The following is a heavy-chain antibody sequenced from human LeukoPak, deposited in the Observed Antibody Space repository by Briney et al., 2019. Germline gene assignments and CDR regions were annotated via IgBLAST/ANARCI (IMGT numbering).Heavy chain of an antibody. CDR1: ELCVGRNY. CDR2: IYSGGST. V-gene: IGHV3-66*01. J-gene: IGHJ6*03. Sequence: GGALRLSCAASELCVGRNYMTWVRQAPGKGLEWVSLIYSGGSTYYADSVKGRFTISRDNSKNTLYLQMNSLRAEDTAVYYFAKDDSYHSGSYYNAKFYYYYYMDVWGKGTTVTISS. CDR3: AKDDSYHSGSYYNAKFYYYYYMDV. D-gene: IGHD3-10*01.